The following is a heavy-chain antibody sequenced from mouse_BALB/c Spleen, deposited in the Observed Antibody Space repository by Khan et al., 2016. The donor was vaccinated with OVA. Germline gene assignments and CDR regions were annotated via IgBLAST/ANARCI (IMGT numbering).Heavy chain of an antibody. Sequence: EVQLQESGPGLVKPSQSLSLTCTVTGYSITSDYAWNWIRQFPGNKLEWMGFISYSGNTNYNHSLKSRISITRDTSKNQFFLQLNSVTTEDTARYYCARVYGGDFDYWGQGTSLTVSS. CDR2: ISYSGNT. CDR3: ARVYGGDFDY. CDR1: GYSITSDYA. J-gene: IGHJ2*03. D-gene: IGHD1-1*01. V-gene: IGHV3-2*02.